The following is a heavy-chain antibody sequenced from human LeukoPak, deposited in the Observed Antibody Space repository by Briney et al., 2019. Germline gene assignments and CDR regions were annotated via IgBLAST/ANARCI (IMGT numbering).Heavy chain of an antibody. CDR1: AYTFSDNY. D-gene: IGHD2-21*02. J-gene: IGHJ3*02. CDR2: INPHSGGT. CDR3: AREFMRVTAFDI. Sequence: ASVTVSFTASAYTFSDNYIHWVRQPPGQGLEWMGWINPHSGGTNYGENFQGRVTLTRDTSISTAYMDLSSLISDDTAVYYCAREFMRVTAFDIWGQGTMVTVSS. V-gene: IGHV1-2*02.